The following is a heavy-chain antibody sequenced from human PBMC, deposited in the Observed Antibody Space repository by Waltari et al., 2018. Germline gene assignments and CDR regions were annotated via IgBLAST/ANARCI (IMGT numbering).Heavy chain of an antibody. J-gene: IGHJ6*02. V-gene: IGHV3-21*01. Sequence: EVQLVESGGGLVKPGGSLGLSCAASGFIFRSYSMHWFRQAPGKGLEWVSSISSSSSYIYYADSVKGRFTISRDNAKNSLYLQMNSLRAEDTAVYYCARDLGSGYYGMDVWGQGTTVTVSS. D-gene: IGHD3-10*01. CDR2: ISSSSSYI. CDR3: ARDLGSGYYGMDV. CDR1: GFIFRSYS.